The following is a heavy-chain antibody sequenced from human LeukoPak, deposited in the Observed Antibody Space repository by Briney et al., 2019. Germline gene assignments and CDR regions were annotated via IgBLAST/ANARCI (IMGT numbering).Heavy chain of an antibody. J-gene: IGHJ6*02. CDR3: AKGTRMVRGVPGGMDV. Sequence: GGSLRLSCAASGFTFSSYAMSWVRQAPGKGLEWVSAISGSGGSTYYADSVKGRFTISRDNSKNTLYLQMNSLRAEDTAVYYCAKGTRMVRGVPGGMDVWGQGTTVTVSS. CDR1: GFTFSSYA. V-gene: IGHV3-23*01. CDR2: ISGSGGST. D-gene: IGHD3-10*01.